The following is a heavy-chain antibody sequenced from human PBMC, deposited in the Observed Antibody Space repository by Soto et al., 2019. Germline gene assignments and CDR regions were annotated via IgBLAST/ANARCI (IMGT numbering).Heavy chain of an antibody. CDR2: MKRKIEGEKT. CDR3: TTGSVEGV. D-gene: IGHD2-15*01. V-gene: IGHV3-15*07. J-gene: IGHJ6*02. CDR1: GFSFSNAW. Sequence: EVQLVESGGGLVKPGGSLRLCCAASGFSFSNAWMNWVRQAPGKGLEWVGRMKRKIEGEKTDYAAPVKGRFTISRDDSKNTLHLQMNSLKADDTALYYCTTGSVEGVWGQGTTVTVSS.